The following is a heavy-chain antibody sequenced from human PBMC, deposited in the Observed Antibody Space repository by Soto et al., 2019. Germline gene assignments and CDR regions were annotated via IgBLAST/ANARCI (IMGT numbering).Heavy chain of an antibody. Sequence: GGSLRLSCAASGFTFSSYAMSWVRQAPGKGLEWVSAISGSGGSTYNADSVKGRLTISRDNSKNTLYLQMNSLRAEDTAIYYCAKHPVEYSSSSGRFDYWGQGTLVTVSS. CDR1: GFTFSSYA. CDR3: AKHPVEYSSSSGRFDY. V-gene: IGHV3-23*01. J-gene: IGHJ4*02. D-gene: IGHD6-6*01. CDR2: ISGSGGST.